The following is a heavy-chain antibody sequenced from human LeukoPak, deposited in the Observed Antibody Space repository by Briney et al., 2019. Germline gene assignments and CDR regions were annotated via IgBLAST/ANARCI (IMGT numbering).Heavy chain of an antibody. D-gene: IGHD3-3*01. V-gene: IGHV4-61*02. CDR3: ARAYLYTIFGVVIIEEGQYMDV. CDR1: GGSISSGSYC. Sequence: SQTLSLTCTVSGGSISSGSYCWSWIRQPAGKGLEWIGRIYTSGSTNYNPSLKSRVTISEDTSKNQFSLKLSSVTAADTAVYYCARAYLYTIFGVVIIEEGQYMDVWGKGTTVTVSS. CDR2: IYTSGST. J-gene: IGHJ6*03.